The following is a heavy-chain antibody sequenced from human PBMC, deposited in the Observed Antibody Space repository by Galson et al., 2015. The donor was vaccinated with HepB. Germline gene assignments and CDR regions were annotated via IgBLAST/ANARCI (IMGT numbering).Heavy chain of an antibody. D-gene: IGHD5-18*01. CDR1: GGTFSSYT. CDR3: ASDRKRGYSYGTVDY. J-gene: IGHJ4*02. V-gene: IGHV1-69*02. CDR2: IIPILGIA. Sequence: SVKVSCKASGGTFSSYTISWVRQAPGQGLEWMGRIIPILGIANYAQKFQGRVTITADKSTSTAYIELSNLRSEDTAVYYCASDRKRGYSYGTVDYWGQGTLVTASS.